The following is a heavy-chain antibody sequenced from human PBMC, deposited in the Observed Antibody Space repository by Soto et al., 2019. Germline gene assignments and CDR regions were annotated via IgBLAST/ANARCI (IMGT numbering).Heavy chain of an antibody. CDR3: ARDCSGGSCYPPRPGMDV. Sequence: GPSVKVSCKASGGTFSSYAISWVRQAPGQGLEWMGGIIPIFGTANYAQKFQGRVTITADESTSTAYMELSSLRSEDTAVYYCARDCSGGSCYPPRPGMDVWGQGTTVTVSS. D-gene: IGHD2-15*01. CDR2: IIPIFGTA. V-gene: IGHV1-69*13. J-gene: IGHJ6*02. CDR1: GGTFSSYA.